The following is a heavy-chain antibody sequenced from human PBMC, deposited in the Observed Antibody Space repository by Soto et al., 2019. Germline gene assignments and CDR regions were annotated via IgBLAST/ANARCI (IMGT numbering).Heavy chain of an antibody. CDR3: ARDRYCSSTSCSTFYYYYYMDV. V-gene: IGHV1-69*10. CDR1: GGTFSSYA. D-gene: IGHD2-2*01. CDR2: IIPILGIA. Sequence: ASVKVSCKASGGTFSSYAISWVRQAPGQGLEWMGGIIPILGIANYAQKFQGRVTITADKSTSTAYMELSSLRSEDTAVYYCARDRYCSSTSCSTFYYYYYMDVWGKGTTVTVSS. J-gene: IGHJ6*03.